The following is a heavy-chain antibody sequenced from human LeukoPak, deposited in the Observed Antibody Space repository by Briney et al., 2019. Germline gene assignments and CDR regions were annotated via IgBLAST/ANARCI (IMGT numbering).Heavy chain of an antibody. D-gene: IGHD1-1*01. CDR2: IYPGDSHT. CDR1: GYSFTNFW. Sequence: GESLKISCKGSGYSFTNFWIGWVRQMPGKGLEWMGIIYPGDSHTRYSPSFQGQVIISADESISTAHLQWRSLKAADTAMYFCARLDGYPGYWGQGTLVTVSS. V-gene: IGHV5-51*01. CDR3: ARLDGYPGY. J-gene: IGHJ4*02.